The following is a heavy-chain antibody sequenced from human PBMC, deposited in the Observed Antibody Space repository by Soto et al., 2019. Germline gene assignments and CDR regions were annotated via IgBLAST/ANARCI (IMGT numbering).Heavy chain of an antibody. CDR3: ARDGIVVVPAATLPWFDP. D-gene: IGHD2-2*01. Sequence: GGSLRLSCAASGFTFSSYGMHWVRQAPGKGLEWVAVIRYDGSNKYYADSVEGRFTISRDNSKNTLYLQMNSLRAEDTAVYYCARDGIVVVPAATLPWFDPWGQGTLVTVSS. CDR1: GFTFSSYG. CDR2: IRYDGSNK. V-gene: IGHV3-33*01. J-gene: IGHJ5*02.